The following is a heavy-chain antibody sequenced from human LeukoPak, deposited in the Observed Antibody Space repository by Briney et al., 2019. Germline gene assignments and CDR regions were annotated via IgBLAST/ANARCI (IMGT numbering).Heavy chain of an antibody. D-gene: IGHD5-18*01. CDR1: GFTFSSYW. J-gene: IGHJ6*02. CDR3: VRGDTYDYYYYYGMDV. CDR2: INNDGSST. V-gene: IGHV3-74*01. Sequence: GGSLRLSCAASGFTFSSYWMHWVRQTPGKGLVWGSRINNDGSSTRNADAVKGRFTISRDNAKNTLYLQMNSLRPEDTAVYYCVRGDTYDYYYYYGMDVWGQGTTVTVSS.